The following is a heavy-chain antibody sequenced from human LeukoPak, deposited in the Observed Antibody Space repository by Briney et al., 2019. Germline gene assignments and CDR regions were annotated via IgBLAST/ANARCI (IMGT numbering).Heavy chain of an antibody. J-gene: IGHJ3*02. D-gene: IGHD5-24*01. CDR3: ARDVEDQDAFDI. Sequence: GASVKVSCKASGGTLISYVFSWLRQAPGQGPEWMGQIVPVFGTTIYAEKFQGRVSITADESTSTTCMELSSLTSEDTAIYYCARDVEDQDAFDIWGQGTLVTVSS. CDR2: IVPVFGTT. V-gene: IGHV1-69*13. CDR1: GGTLISYV.